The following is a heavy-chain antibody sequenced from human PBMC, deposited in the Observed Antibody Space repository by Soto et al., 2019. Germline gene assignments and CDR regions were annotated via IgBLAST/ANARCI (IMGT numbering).Heavy chain of an antibody. V-gene: IGHV3-23*01. J-gene: IGHJ4*02. CDR1: GFTFSRDG. CDR2: ITDNGGRT. D-gene: IGHD4-17*01. CDR3: AKERATTTAFDY. Sequence: VQLLESGGGLVQAGGSLRLSCAASGFTFSRDGMSWVRQAPGKGLEWVSLITDNGGRTYYADSVKGRFTISRDNTENTLFLQMNSLRAEDTAVYYCAKERATTTAFDYWGQGALVTVSS.